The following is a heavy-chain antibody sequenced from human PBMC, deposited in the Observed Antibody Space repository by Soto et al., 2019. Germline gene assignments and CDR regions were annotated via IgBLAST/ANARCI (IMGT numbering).Heavy chain of an antibody. Sequence: SETLSLTCAVYGGSFNNFFWSWIRQSPGKGLEWIGEINHTGSTNYNPSLKSRVTISVDTSKNQFSLRLSSVTAADTAVYYCASQVGVPSNWVGVAWGQGTLVTVSS. J-gene: IGHJ5*02. D-gene: IGHD6-13*01. V-gene: IGHV4-34*01. CDR3: ASQVGVPSNWVGVA. CDR2: INHTGST. CDR1: GGSFNNFF.